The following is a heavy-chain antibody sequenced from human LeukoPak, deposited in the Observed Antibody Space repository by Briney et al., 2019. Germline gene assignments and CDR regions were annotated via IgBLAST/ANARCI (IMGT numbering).Heavy chain of an antibody. Sequence: PGGSLRLSCAASGFTFSNAWMSWVRQAPGKGLEWVGRIKSKTDGCTTDYAAPVKVRFTISRDDSKSIAYLQMNSLKTEDTAVYYCTRKARGSSWAGYWYYYMDVWGKGTTVTISS. D-gene: IGHD6-13*01. CDR1: GFTFSNAW. CDR2: IKSKTDGCTT. J-gene: IGHJ6*03. V-gene: IGHV3-15*01. CDR3: TRKARGSSWAGYWYYYMDV.